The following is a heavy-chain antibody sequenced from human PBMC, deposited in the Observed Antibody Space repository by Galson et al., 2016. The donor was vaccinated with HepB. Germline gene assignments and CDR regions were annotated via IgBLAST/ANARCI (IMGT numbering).Heavy chain of an antibody. CDR1: GFTFSRSW. CDR2: IKEDGSEQ. D-gene: IGHD4/OR15-4a*01. J-gene: IGHJ4*02. CDR3: ARDPAQRSCNGANCWGAFDI. V-gene: IGHV3-7*01. Sequence: SLRLSCAASGFTFSRSWMTWVRQAPGKGLEWVANIKEDGSEQFYVDSVKGRFTISRDNAKSSLYLHMNSLRAQDTAVYHCARDPAQRSCNGANCWGAFDIWGQRPLVTVSS.